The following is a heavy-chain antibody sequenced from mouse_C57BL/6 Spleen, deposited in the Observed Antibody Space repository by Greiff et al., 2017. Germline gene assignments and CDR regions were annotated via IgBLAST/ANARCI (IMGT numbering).Heavy chain of an antibody. CDR1: GYTFTSYW. V-gene: IGHV1-69*01. J-gene: IGHJ2*01. CDR2: IDPSDSYT. Sequence: QVQLQQPGAELVMPGASVKLSCKASGYTFTSYWMHWVKQRPGQGLEWIGEIDPSDSYTNYNQKFKGKSTLTVDKSSSTAYMQLSSLTSEDSAVYYCARLYGSTLYHFDYWGQGTTLTVSS. D-gene: IGHD1-1*01. CDR3: ARLYGSTLYHFDY.